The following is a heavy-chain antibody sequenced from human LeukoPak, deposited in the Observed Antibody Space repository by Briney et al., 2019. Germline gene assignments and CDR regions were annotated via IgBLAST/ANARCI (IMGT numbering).Heavy chain of an antibody. J-gene: IGHJ4*02. CDR3: ARDLVVVVPAATPAGDY. Sequence: GASVKVSCKASGHTFTSYGISWVRQAPGQGLEWMGWISAYNGNTNYAQKLQGRVTMTTDTSTSTAYMELRSLRSDDTAVYYCARDLVVVVPAATPAGDYWGQGTLVTVSS. CDR1: GHTFTSYG. CDR2: ISAYNGNT. V-gene: IGHV1-18*01. D-gene: IGHD2-2*02.